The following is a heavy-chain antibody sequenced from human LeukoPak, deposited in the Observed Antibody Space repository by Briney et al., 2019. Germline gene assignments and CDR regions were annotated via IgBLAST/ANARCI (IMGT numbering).Heavy chain of an antibody. V-gene: IGHV1-58*02. CDR2: IVVGSGNT. J-gene: IGHJ3*02. D-gene: IGHD3-10*01. CDR3: AAVDLWDTMGLEDPFDI. Sequence: TSVKVSCKASGFTFTSSAMQWVRQARGQRLEWIGWIVVGSGNTNYAQKFQERVTITRDMSTSTAYMELSSLRSEDTAVYYCAAVDLWDTMGLEDPFDIWGQGTMVTVSS. CDR1: GFTFTSSA.